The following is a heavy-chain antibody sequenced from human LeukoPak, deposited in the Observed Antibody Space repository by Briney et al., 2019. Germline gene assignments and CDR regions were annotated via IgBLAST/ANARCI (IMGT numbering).Heavy chain of an antibody. Sequence: PSETLSLTCAVSGGSISSTNWWSWVRQPPGKGLEWIGYIYHSGSTYYNPSLKSRVTISVDRSKNQFSLKLSSVTAADTAVYYCARGSYSSHNAFDIWGQGTMVTVSS. V-gene: IGHV4-4*02. CDR2: IYHSGST. CDR3: ARGSYSSHNAFDI. D-gene: IGHD1-26*01. CDR1: GGSISSTNW. J-gene: IGHJ3*02.